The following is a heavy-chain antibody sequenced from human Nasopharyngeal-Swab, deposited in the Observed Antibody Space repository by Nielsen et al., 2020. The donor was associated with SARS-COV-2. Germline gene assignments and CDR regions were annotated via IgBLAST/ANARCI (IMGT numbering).Heavy chain of an antibody. CDR3: AKVGGAVAG. D-gene: IGHD6-19*01. CDR2: IYHSGST. V-gene: IGHV4-34*01. Sequence: SQTLSLTCAVYSGSFTDYYWTWLRPPPGKGMEWIGEIYHSGSTKYNPSLKSRVTISVDRSKNQFSLKLKSVTAADTAVYYCAKVGGAVAGWGQGTLVTVSS. J-gene: IGHJ4*02. CDR1: SGSFTDYY.